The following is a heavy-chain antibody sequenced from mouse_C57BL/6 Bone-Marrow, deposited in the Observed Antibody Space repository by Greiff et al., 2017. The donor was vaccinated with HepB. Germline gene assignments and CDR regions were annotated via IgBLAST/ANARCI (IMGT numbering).Heavy chain of an antibody. J-gene: IGHJ3*01. V-gene: IGHV5-12*01. CDR3: ARLTYSNYGFAY. D-gene: IGHD2-5*01. CDR2: ISNGGGST. Sequence: DVKLVESGGGLVQPGGSLKLSCAASGFTFSDYYMYWVRQTPEKRLEWVAYISNGGGSTYYPDTVKGRFTISRDNAKNTLYLQMSRLKSEDTAMYYCARLTYSNYGFAYWGQGTLVTVSA. CDR1: GFTFSDYY.